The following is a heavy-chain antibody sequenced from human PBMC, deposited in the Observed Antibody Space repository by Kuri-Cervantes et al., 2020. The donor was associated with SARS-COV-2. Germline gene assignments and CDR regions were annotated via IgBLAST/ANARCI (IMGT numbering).Heavy chain of an antibody. CDR3: ARESGSGNFDY. D-gene: IGHD3-10*01. V-gene: IGHV4-61*09. J-gene: IGHJ4*02. Sequence: SCTVSGGSISSGSYYWSWIRQPAGKGLEWIGYIYTSGSTNYNPSLKSRVTISVDTSKNQFSLKLSSVTAADTAVYYCARESGSGNFDYWGQGTLDTVSS. CDR1: GGSISSGSYY. CDR2: IYTSGST.